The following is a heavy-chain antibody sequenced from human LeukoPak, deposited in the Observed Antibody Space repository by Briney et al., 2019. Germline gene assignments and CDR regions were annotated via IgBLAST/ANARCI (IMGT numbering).Heavy chain of an antibody. Sequence: SETLSLTCVVYGESFSGYSWSWIRQPPGKGLEWIGEINQRRNTNYNPSLKSRVTISIDTSKNQFSLKLSPVTAADTAVYYCARGYYDFWSGYYGADAFDIWGQGTMVTVSS. V-gene: IGHV4-34*01. CDR1: GESFSGYS. D-gene: IGHD3-3*01. CDR2: INQRRNT. J-gene: IGHJ3*02. CDR3: ARGYYDFWSGYYGADAFDI.